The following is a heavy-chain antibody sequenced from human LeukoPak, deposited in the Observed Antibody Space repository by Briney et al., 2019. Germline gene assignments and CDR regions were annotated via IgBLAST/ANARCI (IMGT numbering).Heavy chain of an antibody. J-gene: IGHJ6*03. CDR1: GYTFTAYY. CDR3: ARDKEQQLPHWMRDYYYYMDV. Sequence: GASVKVSCKASGYTFTAYYMHWVRQAPGQGLEWMGWINPNSGGTNYAQKFQGRVTMTRDTSISTAYMELSRLRSDDTAVYYCARDKEQQLPHWMRDYYYYMDVWGKGTTVTISS. V-gene: IGHV1-2*02. D-gene: IGHD6-13*01. CDR2: INPNSGGT.